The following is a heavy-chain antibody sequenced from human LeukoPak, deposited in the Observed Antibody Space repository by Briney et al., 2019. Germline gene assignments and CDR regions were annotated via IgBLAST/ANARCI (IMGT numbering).Heavy chain of an antibody. V-gene: IGHV4-30-2*01. CDR2: IYHSGST. J-gene: IGHJ3*02. Sequence: SETLSLTCAVSGGSISSGGYSWSWFRQPPGKGLEGIGYIYHSGSTYYNPSLKSRVTISVDRSKNQFSLKLSSVTAADTAVYYCARGRGTMIVVTNYGSYDAFDIWGQGTMVTVSS. CDR3: ARGRGTMIVVTNYGSYDAFDI. D-gene: IGHD3-22*01. CDR1: GGSISSGGYS.